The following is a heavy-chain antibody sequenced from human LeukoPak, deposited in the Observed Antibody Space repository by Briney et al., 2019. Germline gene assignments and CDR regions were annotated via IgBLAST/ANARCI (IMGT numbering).Heavy chain of an antibody. CDR3: AKVATMLGFDH. CDR2: ISSSSSYI. Sequence: GGSLRLSCAASGFTFSSYSMNWVRQAPGKGLEWVSSISSSSSYIYYADSVKGRFTISRDSAKNSLYLQMNSLRAEDTAVYYCAKVATMLGFDHWGQGTLVTVSS. D-gene: IGHD5-12*01. J-gene: IGHJ4*02. V-gene: IGHV3-21*01. CDR1: GFTFSSYS.